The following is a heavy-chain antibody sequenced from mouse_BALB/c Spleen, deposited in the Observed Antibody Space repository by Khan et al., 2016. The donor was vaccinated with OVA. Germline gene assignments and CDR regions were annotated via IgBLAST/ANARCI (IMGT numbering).Heavy chain of an antibody. V-gene: IGHV5-6-5*01. Sequence: EVQLLETGGDLVKPGGSLKLSCAASGFTFSSYVMSWVRQTPEKRLEWVTSISSGGSTYYPDSVKGRFTISRDNARNILYLQMSSLRSEDTAIYYCAREAYRYDEYYFDYWGQGTTLTVSS. CDR2: ISSGGST. CDR3: AREAYRYDEYYFDY. CDR1: GFTFSSYV. D-gene: IGHD2-14*01. J-gene: IGHJ2*01.